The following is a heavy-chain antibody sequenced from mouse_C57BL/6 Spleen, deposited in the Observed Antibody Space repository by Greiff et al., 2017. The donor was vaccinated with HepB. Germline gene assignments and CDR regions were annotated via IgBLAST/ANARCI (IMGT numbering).Heavy chain of an antibody. V-gene: IGHV1-61*01. J-gene: IGHJ2*01. CDR1: GYTFTSYW. CDR3: ASSYYYGSSTYYFDY. Sequence: QVQLQQPGAELVRPGSSVKLSCKASGYTFTSYWMDWVKQRPGQGLEWIGNIYPSDSETHYNQKFKDKATLTVDKSSSTAYMQLSSLTSEDSAVYYCASSYYYGSSTYYFDYWGQGTTLTVSS. CDR2: IYPSDSET. D-gene: IGHD1-1*01.